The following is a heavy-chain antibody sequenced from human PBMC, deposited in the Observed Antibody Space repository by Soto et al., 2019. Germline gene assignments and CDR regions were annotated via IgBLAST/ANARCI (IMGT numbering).Heavy chain of an antibody. CDR1: GGSISSGGYY. CDR3: ARLLVYYYGSGSYFFWNYYYGMDV. D-gene: IGHD3-10*01. J-gene: IGHJ6*02. V-gene: IGHV4-31*03. CDR2: IYYSGST. Sequence: SETLSLTCTVSGGSISSGGYYWSWIRQHPGKGLEWIGYIYYSGSTYYNPSLKSRVTISVDTSKNQFSLKLGSVTAADTAVYYCARLLVYYYGSGSYFFWNYYYGMDVWGQGTTVTVSS.